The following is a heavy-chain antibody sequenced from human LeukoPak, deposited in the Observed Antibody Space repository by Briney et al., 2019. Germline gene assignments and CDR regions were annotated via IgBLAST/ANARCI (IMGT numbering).Heavy chain of an antibody. Sequence: PSETLSLTYTVSGGPISSSSYYWGWIRQPPGKGLEWIGSIYYSGSTYYNPSLKSRVTISVDTSKNQFSLKLSSVTAADTAVYYCARAIAAAGRGFDYWGQGTLVTVSS. D-gene: IGHD6-13*01. J-gene: IGHJ4*02. CDR3: ARAIAAAGRGFDY. CDR1: GGPISSSSYY. V-gene: IGHV4-39*01. CDR2: IYYSGST.